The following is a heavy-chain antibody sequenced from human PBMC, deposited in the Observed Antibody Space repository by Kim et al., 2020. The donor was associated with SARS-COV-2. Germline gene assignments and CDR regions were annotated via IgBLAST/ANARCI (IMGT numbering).Heavy chain of an antibody. Sequence: GGSLRLSCAASGFTISSFAMSWVRQPPGKGLEWVSRFSTTGGSTYYADSVKGRFTISRDNSKNTLLLQMNSLRADDTAVYYCAKANIAVVRGVNFYYFDYWCQGTLVTVSS. J-gene: IGHJ4*02. D-gene: IGHD3-10*01. CDR1: GFTISSFA. CDR3: AKANIAVVRGVNFYYFDY. CDR2: FSTTGGST. V-gene: IGHV3-23*01.